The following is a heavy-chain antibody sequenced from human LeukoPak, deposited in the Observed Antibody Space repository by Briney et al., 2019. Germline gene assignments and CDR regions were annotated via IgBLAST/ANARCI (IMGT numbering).Heavy chain of an antibody. V-gene: IGHV3-7*01. J-gene: IGHJ4*02. CDR2: IRQDGSDK. CDR3: ARISSPGYFDY. D-gene: IGHD6-13*01. Sequence: GGSLRLSCAASGFTFSSYSMTWVRQAPGKGLEWMAFIRQDGSDKYYVDSVKGRFTISRDNAKNSLYLQLSSLRAEDTAVYYCARISSPGYFDYWGQGTLVTVSS. CDR1: GFTFSSYS.